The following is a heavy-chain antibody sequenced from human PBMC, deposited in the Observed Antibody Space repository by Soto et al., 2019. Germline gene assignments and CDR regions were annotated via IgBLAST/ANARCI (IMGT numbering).Heavy chain of an antibody. V-gene: IGHV4-59*08. J-gene: IGHJ5*02. D-gene: IGHD2-21*01. CDR2: IYFGVTT. CDR1: GGSLTPNY. Sequence: SETLSLTCTVSGGSLTPNYWTWFRQPPGKGLEWVGYIYFGVTTSYTPSLRSRVTISLETSNSQFSLRLSSVTAADTAVYYCARLGAYYQSLEPWGPGTLVTVS. CDR3: ARLGAYYQSLEP.